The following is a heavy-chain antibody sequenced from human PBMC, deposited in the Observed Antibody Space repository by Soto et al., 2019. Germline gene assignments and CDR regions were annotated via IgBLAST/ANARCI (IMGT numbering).Heavy chain of an antibody. V-gene: IGHV4-39*01. CDR3: ARFVTSSSWTSDSVYMDV. CDR1: GGSISSSSYY. Sequence: SETLSLTCTVSGGSISSSSYYWGWIRQPPGKGLEWIGSIYYSGSTYYNPSLKSRVTISVDTSKNQFSLKLSSVTAADTAVYYCARFVTSSSWTSDSVYMDVWGKGTTVTVSS. CDR2: IYYSGST. J-gene: IGHJ6*03. D-gene: IGHD6-13*01.